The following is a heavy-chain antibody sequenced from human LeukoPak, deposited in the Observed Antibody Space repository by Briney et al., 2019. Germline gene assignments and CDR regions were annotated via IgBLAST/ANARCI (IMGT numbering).Heavy chain of an antibody. Sequence: SQTLSLTCTVSGGSISSGNYYWSWIRQPAGKGLEWIGRIYTSGSTNYNPSLNSRVTISIDMSENQFSLKLSSVTAADTAMYARVGVLDNHGHAFDIWGQGTRVTVSS. D-gene: IGHD1-14*01. CDR2: IYTSGST. J-gene: IGHJ3*02. CDR3: VGVLDNHGHAFDI. CDR1: GGSISSGNYY. V-gene: IGHV4-61*02.